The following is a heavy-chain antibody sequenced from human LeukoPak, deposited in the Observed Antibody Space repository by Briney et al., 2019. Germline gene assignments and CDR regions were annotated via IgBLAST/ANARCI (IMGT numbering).Heavy chain of an antibody. V-gene: IGHV3-23*01. J-gene: IGHJ4*02. CDR1: GFTSSRFA. D-gene: IGHD3-3*01. Sequence: GGSLRLSCVASGFTSSRFAISWVRQAPGKGLEWVSAISGTGHSSNYAGSVKGRFTISRDNSNNTVFLHMSSLRAGDTAIYFCAKQSSLRFYDFWTGFYPLDSWGQGTLVTVSS. CDR2: ISGTGHSS. CDR3: AKQSSLRFYDFWTGFYPLDS.